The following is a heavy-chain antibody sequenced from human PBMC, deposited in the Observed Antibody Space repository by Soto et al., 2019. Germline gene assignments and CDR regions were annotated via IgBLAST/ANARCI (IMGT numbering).Heavy chain of an antibody. V-gene: IGHV4-39*01. Sequence: PSETLSLTCTVSGGSISDGYYWGWLRQSPWKGPEWIGSVFYTGFTSYNPSLESRVSVSVDTSKNQLSLKVSGVSAADTAVYYCATSQKGYNWNYFDHWGQGALVTVSS. CDR2: VFYTGFT. CDR3: ATSQKGYNWNYFDH. D-gene: IGHD1-20*01. J-gene: IGHJ4*02. CDR1: GGSISDGYY.